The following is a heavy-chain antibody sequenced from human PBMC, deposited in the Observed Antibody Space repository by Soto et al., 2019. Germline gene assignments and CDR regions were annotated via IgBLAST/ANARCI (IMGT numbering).Heavy chain of an antibody. CDR1: GFTVSDS. J-gene: IGHJ4*02. V-gene: IGHV3-53*02. Sequence: EVQLVETGGGLIQPGGSLKLSCSVAGFTVSDSMSRFRQDPGKGLECVSFIHSDGSTHYTDSVRGRFTTSRDKSKTTLYLQMDMLRVDDTAVYFCARDASGPLDYWGQGTLVTVSS. CDR2: IHSDGST. D-gene: IGHD6-19*01. CDR3: ARDASGPLDY.